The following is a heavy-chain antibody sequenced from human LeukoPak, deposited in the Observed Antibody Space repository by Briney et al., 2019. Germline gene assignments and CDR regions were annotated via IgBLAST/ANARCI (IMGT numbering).Heavy chain of an antibody. CDR2: IYYSGST. CDR3: ARKLIPSNFDY. V-gene: IGHV4-39*01. Sequence: SETLSLTCTVSGGSISSSSYYWGWIRQPPGKGLEWIGSIYYSGSTYYNPSLKSRVTISVDTSKNQFSLKLSSVTAADTAVYYCARKLIPSNFDYWGQGTLVTVSS. D-gene: IGHD3-10*01. CDR1: GGSISSSSYY. J-gene: IGHJ4*02.